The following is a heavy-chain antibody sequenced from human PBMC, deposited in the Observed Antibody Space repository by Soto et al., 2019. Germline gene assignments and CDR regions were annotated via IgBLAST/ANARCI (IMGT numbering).Heavy chain of an antibody. CDR2: IWFDGSNE. J-gene: IGHJ4*02. V-gene: IGHV3-33*01. Sequence: QVQLVESGGGVVQPGRSLRLSCAASGFTFSYYGMHWVRQAPGKGLEWAAVIWFDGSNEEYGDSVKDRFTVSRDNSKSIRYLQMNSLRDEDTAVYYCARGNCGDRRGYWDYWGQGTLVTVSS. D-gene: IGHD4-17*01. CDR3: ARGNCGDRRGYWDY. CDR1: GFTFSYYG.